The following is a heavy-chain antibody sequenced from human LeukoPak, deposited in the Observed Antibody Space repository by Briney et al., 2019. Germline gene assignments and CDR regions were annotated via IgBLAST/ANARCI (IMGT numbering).Heavy chain of an antibody. D-gene: IGHD3-22*01. CDR1: GGSISSRPYY. J-gene: IGHJ4*02. CDR3: YSSGYYLGVDY. V-gene: IGHV4-39*01. CDR2: FSYTGNT. Sequence: SETLSLTCTVSGGSISSRPYYWGWIRQPPGKGLEWLGSFSYTGNTYYNASLKSRVTISVDTSKNQFSLKLSSVTAADTAVYYCYSSGYYLGVDYWGQGTLVTVSS.